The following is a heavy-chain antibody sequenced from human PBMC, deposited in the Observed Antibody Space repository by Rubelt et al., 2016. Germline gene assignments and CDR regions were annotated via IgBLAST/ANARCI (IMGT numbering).Heavy chain of an antibody. V-gene: IGHV1-69*01. D-gene: IGHD6-19*01. CDR1: GGTFSSCA. J-gene: IGHJ4*02. CDR3: ARDVRGGWERWLANYLDY. Sequence: QVQLVQSGAEVKKPGSSVKVSCKASGGTFSSCAISWVRQAPGQGLEWMGGIIPIFGTANYAQKFQGRVTITADECTSIAYMELSSPRSQETNMYNCARDVRGGWERWLANYLDYWGQGTLVTVSS. CDR2: IIPIFGTA.